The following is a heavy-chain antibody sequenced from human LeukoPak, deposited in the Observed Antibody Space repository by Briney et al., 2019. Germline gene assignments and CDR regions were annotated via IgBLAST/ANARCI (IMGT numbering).Heavy chain of an antibody. CDR1: GGSISSYY. V-gene: IGHV4-59*01. CDR3: ARGLREAQYGY. J-gene: IGHJ4*02. D-gene: IGHD4-17*01. Sequence: SETLSLTCTVSGGSISSYYWSWIRQPPGKGLEWIGYIYYSGSTNYNPSLKSRVTISVDTSNNQFSLKLSSVTAADTAVYCCARGLREAQYGYWGQGTLVTVSS. CDR2: IYYSGST.